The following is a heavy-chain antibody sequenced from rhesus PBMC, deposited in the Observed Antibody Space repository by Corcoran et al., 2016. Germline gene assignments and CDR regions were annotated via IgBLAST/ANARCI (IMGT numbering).Heavy chain of an antibody. J-gene: IGHJ4*01. CDR2: IYGSGSRT. Sequence: QVQLQESGPGLVKPLETLSLTCAVSGGSLSSNYWSWISQPPGKGLAWIWYIYGSGSRTNYNPSLKSRVTLSVDTSKTQFSLKLSSVTAADTAVYYCALTSSYFDYWGQGVLVTVSS. CDR3: ALTSSYFDY. V-gene: IGHV4S11*01. D-gene: IGHD2-15*01. CDR1: GGSLSSNY.